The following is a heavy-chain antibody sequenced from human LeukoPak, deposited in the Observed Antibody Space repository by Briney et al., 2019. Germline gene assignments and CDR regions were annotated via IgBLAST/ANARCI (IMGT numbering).Heavy chain of an antibody. V-gene: IGHV3-11*01. Sequence: PGGSLRLSCAASGFTLSDYYMTWVRQAPGKGLEWVSYVGNGGSDIMLYRDPVKGRFTVFRDYAKNSLYLQMNSLRAEDTAVYYCARDKSNKGHDCWGQGTLVTVSS. CDR1: GFTLSDYY. CDR3: ARDKSNKGHDC. CDR2: VGNGGSDIM. J-gene: IGHJ4*02.